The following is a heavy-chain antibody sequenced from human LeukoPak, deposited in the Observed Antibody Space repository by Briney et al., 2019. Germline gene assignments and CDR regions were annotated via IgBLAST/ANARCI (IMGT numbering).Heavy chain of an antibody. CDR3: ATWNYGDY. D-gene: IGHD1-7*01. V-gene: IGHV5-51*01. Sequence: PGGSLRLSCKGSGYILTRYWIGWVRQMPGKGLEWMGIIYPGDSDTRYSPSFQGQVTISADKSISTAYLQWSSLKASDTAMYYCATWNYGDYWGQGTLVNVSS. CDR1: GYILTRYW. J-gene: IGHJ4*02. CDR2: IYPGDSDT.